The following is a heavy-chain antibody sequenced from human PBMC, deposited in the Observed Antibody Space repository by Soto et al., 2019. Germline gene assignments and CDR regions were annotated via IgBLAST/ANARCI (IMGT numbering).Heavy chain of an antibody. CDR3: AGTPYYYDSSGYLSY. CDR2: IYSGGST. D-gene: IGHD3-22*01. V-gene: IGHV3-53*01. J-gene: IGHJ4*02. CDR1: GFTVSSNY. Sequence: GGSLRLSCAASGFTVSSNYMSWVRQAPGKGLEWVSVIYSGGSTYYADSVKGRFTISRDNSKNTLYLQMNSLRAEDTAVYYCAGTPYYYDSSGYLSYWCQGTLVTISS.